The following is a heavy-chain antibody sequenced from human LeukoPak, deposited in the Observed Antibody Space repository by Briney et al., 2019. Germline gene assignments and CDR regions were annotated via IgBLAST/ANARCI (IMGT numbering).Heavy chain of an antibody. Sequence: GGSLRLSCAASGFTFSSHWMNWVRQAPGKGLEWVANIKQDGSEKYYVDSVKGRFTISRDNAKNSLYLQMNSLRVEDTGVYYCTRRSCAGSCYSGVDYWGQGTLVTVSS. CDR1: GFTFSSHW. D-gene: IGHD2-15*01. J-gene: IGHJ4*02. V-gene: IGHV3-7*01. CDR2: IKQDGSEK. CDR3: TRRSCAGSCYSGVDY.